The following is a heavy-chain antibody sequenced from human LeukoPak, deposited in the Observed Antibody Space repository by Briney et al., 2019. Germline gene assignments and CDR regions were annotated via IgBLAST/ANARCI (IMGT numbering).Heavy chain of an antibody. Sequence: GGSLRLSCAVSGFTFDDYAMHWVRQVPGKGLEWVSGINWNSDSIGYADSVKGRLTTSRDNAKNSLYLQVNSLRAEDTAFYYCAINGGGDSGYGNFDYWGQGTLVTVSS. D-gene: IGHD5-12*01. CDR2: INWNSDSI. CDR1: GFTFDDYA. J-gene: IGHJ4*02. V-gene: IGHV3-9*01. CDR3: AINGGGDSGYGNFDY.